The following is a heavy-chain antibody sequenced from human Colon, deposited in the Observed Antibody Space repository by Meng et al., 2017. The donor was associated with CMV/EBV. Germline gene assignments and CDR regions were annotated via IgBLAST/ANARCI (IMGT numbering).Heavy chain of an antibody. CDR1: GDSVSRDTVG. D-gene: IGHD3-9*01. V-gene: IGHV6-1*01. J-gene: IGHJ5*02. CDR2: TYYRSRWLD. CDR3: ARRHFTGWYYLDA. Sequence: SETLSLTCAISGDSVSRDTVGWNWIRQSPSRGLEWLGRTYYRSRWLDDYAEFVRGRIRIDADTSKNQVSLQLNSVTPEDAGVYYCARRHFTGWYYLDAWGQGTLVTVSS.